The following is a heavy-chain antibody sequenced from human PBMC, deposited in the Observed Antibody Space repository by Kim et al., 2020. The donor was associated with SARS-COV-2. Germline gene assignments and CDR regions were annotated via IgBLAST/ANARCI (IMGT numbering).Heavy chain of an antibody. CDR3: ARGHWKLDY. D-gene: IGHD1-1*01. V-gene: IGHV3-11*05. J-gene: IGHJ4*02. CDR1: GFTFSDFF. Sequence: GVSLRLSCTTSGFTFSDFFMSWIRQAPGKGLEWVSYISPSSDYTTYADSVKGRFTISRDNAKDSLYLEMSSLRVEDTAVYYCARGHWKLDYWGQGSLVTVSS. CDR2: ISPSSDYT.